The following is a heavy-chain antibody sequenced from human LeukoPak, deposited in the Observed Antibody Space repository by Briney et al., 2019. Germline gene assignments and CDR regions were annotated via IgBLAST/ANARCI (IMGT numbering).Heavy chain of an antibody. V-gene: IGHV1-69*04. J-gene: IGHJ4*02. CDR1: GGTFISYA. D-gene: IGHD4-23*01. CDR2: IIPILGIA. Sequence: SVKVSCKASGGTFISYAISWVRQAPGQGLEWMGRIIPILGIANYAQKFQGRVTITADKSTSTAYMELSSLRSEDTAVYYCARNHGGIHYFDYWGQGTLVTVSS. CDR3: ARNHGGIHYFDY.